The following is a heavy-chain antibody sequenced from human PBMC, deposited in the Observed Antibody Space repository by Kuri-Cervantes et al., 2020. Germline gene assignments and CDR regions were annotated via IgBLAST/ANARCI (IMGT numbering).Heavy chain of an antibody. CDR2: IYYSGST. Sequence: SETLSLTCTVSGGSVSSGSYYWSWIRQPPGKGLEWIGYIYYSGSTYYNPSLKSRVTISVDTSKNQFSLKLSSVTAADTAVYYCARVAFGELFQGGYFDYWGQGTLVTVSS. CDR1: GGSVSSGSYY. D-gene: IGHD3-10*01. J-gene: IGHJ4*02. V-gene: IGHV4-31*03. CDR3: ARVAFGELFQGGYFDY.